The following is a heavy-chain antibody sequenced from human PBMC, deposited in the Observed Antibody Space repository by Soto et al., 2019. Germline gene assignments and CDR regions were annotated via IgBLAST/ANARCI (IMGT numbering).Heavy chain of an antibody. CDR3: TRVGGYYADYPNFDY. Sequence: SETVSLTCTFSGSSISPFYWSWILQPPGKGLEWTGYIYYTGSTKYNPSLKSRVTLSLGTSRNQLSLKLNPVTAADTAVYYCTRVGGYYADYPNFDYWGPGTLVTVSS. CDR1: GSSISPFY. D-gene: IGHD4-17*01. CDR2: IYYTGST. J-gene: IGHJ4*02. V-gene: IGHV4-59*01.